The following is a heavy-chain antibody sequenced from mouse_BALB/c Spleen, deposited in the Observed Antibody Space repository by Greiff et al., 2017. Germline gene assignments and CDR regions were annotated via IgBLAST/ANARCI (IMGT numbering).Heavy chain of an antibody. CDR2: ISSGGSYT. CDR3: ARHLDGYYVGDY. J-gene: IGHJ4*01. V-gene: IGHV5-6*01. CDR1: GFTFSSYG. Sequence: EVMLVESGGDLVKPGGSLKLSCAASGFTFSSYGMSWVRQTPDKRLEWVATISSGGSYTYYPDSVKGRFTISRDNAKNTLFLQMSSLKSEDTAMYYCARHLDGYYVGDYWGQGTSVTVSS. D-gene: IGHD2-3*01.